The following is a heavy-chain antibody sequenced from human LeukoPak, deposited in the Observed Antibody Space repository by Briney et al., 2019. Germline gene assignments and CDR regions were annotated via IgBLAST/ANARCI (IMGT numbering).Heavy chain of an antibody. CDR2: IYYSGST. V-gene: IGHV4-59*05. CDR3: ARIVTYYYDSSGPDSFDL. J-gene: IGHJ2*01. Sequence: SETLSLTCTVSGGSISSYYWSWIRQPPGKGLEWIGSIYYSGSTYYNPSLKSRVTISVDTSKNQFSLKLSSVTAADTAVYYCARIVTYYYDSSGPDSFDLWGRGTLVTVSS. D-gene: IGHD3-22*01. CDR1: GGSISSYY.